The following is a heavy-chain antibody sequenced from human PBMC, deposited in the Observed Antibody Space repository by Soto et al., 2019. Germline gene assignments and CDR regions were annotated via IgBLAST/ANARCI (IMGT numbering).Heavy chain of an antibody. Sequence: QLQLQESGSGLVMTSQTLSLPCTVSGGSISTPGYSWSWIRQPPGKAPEWIGYVYHNGNAYPKPSIQSRVPISLDGAQNQLSLKMTSVTAADTGLYYCAARPYYYYGLDVWGQGTTVTFSS. CDR2: VYHNGNA. CDR1: GGSISTPGYS. J-gene: IGHJ6*02. CDR3: AARPYYYYGLDV. V-gene: IGHV4-30-2*01.